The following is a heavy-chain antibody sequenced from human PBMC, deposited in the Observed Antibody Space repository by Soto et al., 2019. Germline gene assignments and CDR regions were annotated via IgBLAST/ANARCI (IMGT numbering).Heavy chain of an antibody. Sequence: QVQLVESGGGVVQPGRSLRLSCAASGFTFSSYGMHWVRQAPGKGLEWVAVIWYDGSNKYYADSVKGRFTISRDNSKNTLYLQMNSLRAEDTAVYYCARDRAAAGTGDWFGPWGQVTLVTVSS. CDR3: ARDRAAAGTGDWFGP. D-gene: IGHD6-13*01. CDR1: GFTFSSYG. CDR2: IWYDGSNK. J-gene: IGHJ5*02. V-gene: IGHV3-33*01.